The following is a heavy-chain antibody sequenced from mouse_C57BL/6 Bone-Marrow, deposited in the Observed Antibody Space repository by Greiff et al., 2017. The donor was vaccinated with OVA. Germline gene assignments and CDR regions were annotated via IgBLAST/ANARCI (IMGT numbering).Heavy chain of an antibody. CDR2: IYPGSGNT. CDR1: GYTFTSYG. J-gene: IGHJ4*01. D-gene: IGHD2-3*01. Sequence: VQRVESGAELARPGASVKLSCKASGYTFTSYGISWVKQRTGQGLEWIGEIYPGSGNTYYNEKFKGKATLTADKSSSTAYMELRSLTSEDSAVYFCLYDGYYDAMDYWGQGTSVTVSS. V-gene: IGHV1-81*01. CDR3: LYDGYYDAMDY.